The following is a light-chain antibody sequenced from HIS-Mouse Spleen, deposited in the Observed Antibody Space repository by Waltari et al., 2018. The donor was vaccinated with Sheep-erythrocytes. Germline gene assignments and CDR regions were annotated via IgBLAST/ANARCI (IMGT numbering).Light chain of an antibody. Sequence: QSALTQPRSVSGSPGQSVTISGTGNSSDVGGYNYVSWYQQHPGKAPKLMIYDVSKRPSGVPDRFSGSKSGNTASLTISGLQAEDEADYYCCSYAGSYNHVFATGTKVTVL. CDR1: SSDVGGYNY. J-gene: IGLJ1*01. CDR2: DVS. CDR3: CSYAGSYNHV. V-gene: IGLV2-11*01.